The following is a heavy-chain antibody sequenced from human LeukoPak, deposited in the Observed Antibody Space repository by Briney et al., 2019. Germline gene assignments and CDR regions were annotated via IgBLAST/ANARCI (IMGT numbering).Heavy chain of an antibody. J-gene: IGHJ4*02. CDR3: AKDSRRIAVAGIDY. Sequence: GGSLRLSCAASGFTFSSYDMHWVRQATGKGLEWVSAIGTAGDTYYPGSVKGRFTISRENAKNSLYLQMNSLRAEDTAVYYCAKDSRRIAVAGIDYWGQGTLVTVSS. V-gene: IGHV3-13*01. D-gene: IGHD6-19*01. CDR1: GFTFSSYD. CDR2: IGTAGDT.